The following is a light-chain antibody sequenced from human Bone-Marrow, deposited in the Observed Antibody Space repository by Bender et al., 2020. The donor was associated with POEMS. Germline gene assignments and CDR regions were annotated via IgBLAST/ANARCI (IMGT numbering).Light chain of an antibody. CDR1: SSNIGTNP. J-gene: IGLJ3*02. V-gene: IGLV1-44*01. Sequence: QSVLTQPPSASGTPGQRVTISCSGSSSNIGTNPVNWYQQLPGTAPKLLIYINNQRPSGVPGRFVGSKSGTSASLAISGLQSGDEADYYCAAWEDSLKGWVFGGGTKLTVL. CDR3: AAWEDSLKGWV. CDR2: INN.